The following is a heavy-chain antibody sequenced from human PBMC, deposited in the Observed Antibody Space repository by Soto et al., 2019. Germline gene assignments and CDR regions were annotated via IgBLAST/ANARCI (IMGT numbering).Heavy chain of an antibody. CDR1: GYIFINYY. CDR2: INPTGGST. J-gene: IGHJ4*02. CDR3: ARHLAACDL. Sequence: QVHLVQSGAEVKKPGASVKVSCKASGYIFINYYIHWVRQAPGHGLEWMAIINPTGGSTNYAQKFQGRVTLTIDTSTSTVYMELSSLTSEDTAMYYCARHLAACDLWGQGTLVTVSS. D-gene: IGHD6-25*01. V-gene: IGHV1-46*01.